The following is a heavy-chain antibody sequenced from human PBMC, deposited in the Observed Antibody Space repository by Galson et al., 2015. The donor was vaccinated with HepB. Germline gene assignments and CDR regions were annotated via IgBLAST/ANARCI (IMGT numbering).Heavy chain of an antibody. Sequence: SLRLSCAASGFTVSSNYMSWVRQAPGKGLEWVSVIYSGGSTYYADSVKGRFTISRDNSKNTLYLQMNSLRAEDTAVYYCARVGDYGDYRGAFDIWGQGTMVTVSS. V-gene: IGHV3-66*01. CDR2: IYSGGST. D-gene: IGHD4-17*01. CDR1: GFTVSSNY. J-gene: IGHJ3*02. CDR3: ARVGDYGDYRGAFDI.